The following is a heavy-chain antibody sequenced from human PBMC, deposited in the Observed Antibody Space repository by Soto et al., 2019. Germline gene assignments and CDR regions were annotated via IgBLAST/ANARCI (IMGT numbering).Heavy chain of an antibody. CDR2: IYYSGST. J-gene: IGHJ6*02. D-gene: IGHD3-3*01. Sequence: QVQLQESSPGLVKPSETLSLTCTVSGGSISSYYWSWIRQPPGKGLEWIGYIYYSGSTNYNPSLKSRVTISVDTSKNQFSLKLSSVTAADTAVYYCASNEVGDATAGMDVWGQGTTVTVSS. CDR1: GGSISSYY. V-gene: IGHV4-59*08. CDR3: ASNEVGDATAGMDV.